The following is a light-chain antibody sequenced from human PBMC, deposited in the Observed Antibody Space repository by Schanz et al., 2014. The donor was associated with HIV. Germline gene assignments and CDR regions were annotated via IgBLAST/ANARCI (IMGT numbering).Light chain of an antibody. V-gene: IGKV3-20*01. CDR3: QHYVKSPQT. J-gene: IGKJ1*01. Sequence: VMTQSPATLSVSPGERATLSCRASQSVSSDLAWYQQKPGQAPRLLIFGASNRATGTPDRFSGSESGTDFTLTISRVEPEDFAVYYCQHYVKSPQTFGQGTKVEIK. CDR2: GAS. CDR1: QSVSSD.